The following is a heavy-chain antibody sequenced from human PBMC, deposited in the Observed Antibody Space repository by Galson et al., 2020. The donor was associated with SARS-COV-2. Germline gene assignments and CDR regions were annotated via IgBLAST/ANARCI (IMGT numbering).Heavy chain of an antibody. CDR1: GGSISSGGYY. CDR3: ARAGGLTMIVGLDWFDP. D-gene: IGHD3-22*01. J-gene: IGHJ5*02. V-gene: IGHV4-31*03. CDR2: IYDSGST. Sequence: SETLSLTCSVSGGSISSGGYYCNWIRQFPGKGLEWIGNIYDSGSTNYNPALKSRVTISVDTSKNQFSLKLSSVTAADTAVYYCARAGGLTMIVGLDWFDPWGQGTLVTVSS.